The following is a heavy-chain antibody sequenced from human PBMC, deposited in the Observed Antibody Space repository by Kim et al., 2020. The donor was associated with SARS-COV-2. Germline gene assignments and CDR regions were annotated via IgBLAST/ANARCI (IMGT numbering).Heavy chain of an antibody. V-gene: IGHV3-7*01. CDR3: TRDRWLLLESNYYYYGMDV. Sequence: GGSLRLSCAASGFPFSTYWMNWVRQTPGKGLEWVANIKQDGSEKYYVDSAKGRFTISRDNAKNSLYLQMNNLRAEDTAVYYCTRDRWLLLESNYYYYGMDVWGQGTTVTVSS. CDR1: GFPFSTYW. D-gene: IGHD3-9*01. J-gene: IGHJ6*02. CDR2: IKQDGSEK.